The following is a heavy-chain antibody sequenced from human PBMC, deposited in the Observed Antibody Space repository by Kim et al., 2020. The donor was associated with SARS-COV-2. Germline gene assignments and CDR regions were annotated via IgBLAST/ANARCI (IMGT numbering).Heavy chain of an antibody. CDR3: AREYYDILTGYYSRGNWYFDL. CDR2: INPSGGST. Sequence: ASVKVSCKASGYTFTSYYMHWVRQAPGQGLEWMGIINPSGGSTSYAQKFQGRVTMTRDTSTSTVYMELSSLRSEDTAVYYCAREYYDILTGYYSRGNWYFDLWGRGTLSLSPQ. J-gene: IGHJ2*01. D-gene: IGHD3-9*01. CDR1: GYTFTSYY. V-gene: IGHV1-46*01.